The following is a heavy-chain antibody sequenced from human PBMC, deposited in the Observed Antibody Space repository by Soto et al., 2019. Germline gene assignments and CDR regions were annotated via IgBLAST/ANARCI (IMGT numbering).Heavy chain of an antibody. CDR3: AKEGDDFWSGYYPNWFDP. Sequence: GGSLRLSCAASGFTFSSYGMHWVRQAPGKGLEWVAVISYDGSNKYYADSVKGRFTISRDNSKNTLYLQMNSLRAEDTAVYYCAKEGDDFWSGYYPNWFDPWGQGTLVTVSS. D-gene: IGHD3-3*01. CDR2: ISYDGSNK. CDR1: GFTFSSYG. V-gene: IGHV3-30*18. J-gene: IGHJ5*02.